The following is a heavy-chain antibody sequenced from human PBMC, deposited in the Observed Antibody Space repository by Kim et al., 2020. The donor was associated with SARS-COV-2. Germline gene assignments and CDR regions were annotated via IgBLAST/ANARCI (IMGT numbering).Heavy chain of an antibody. J-gene: IGHJ4*02. CDR1: GFTFSSYS. V-gene: IGHV3-48*02. CDR3: ARAGQYYDYVWGSYRAPFDY. Sequence: GGSLRLSCAASGFTFSSYSMNWVRQAPGKGLEWVSYISSSSTIYYADSVKGRFTISRDNAKNSLYLQMNSLRDEDTAVYYCARAGQYYDYVWGSYRAPFDYWGQGTLVTVSS. D-gene: IGHD3-16*02. CDR2: ISSSSTI.